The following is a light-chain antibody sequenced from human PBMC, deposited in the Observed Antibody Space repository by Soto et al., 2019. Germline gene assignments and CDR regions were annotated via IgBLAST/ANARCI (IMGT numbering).Light chain of an antibody. Sequence: QSVVTQPAPVSGAPGQAITLSFPGTSSTVGGFNVVSWYQQHPGKAPKVIIYEGIKRPSGVSNRFSGSNSGSTASLTISGLQAEDEADYYCCSYVGATTYVFGTGTKVTVL. CDR1: SSTVGGFNV. CDR3: CSYVGATTYV. J-gene: IGLJ1*01. CDR2: EGI. V-gene: IGLV2-23*01.